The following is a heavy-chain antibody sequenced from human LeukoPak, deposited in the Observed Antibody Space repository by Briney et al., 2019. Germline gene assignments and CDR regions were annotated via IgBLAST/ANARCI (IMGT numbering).Heavy chain of an antibody. CDR1: GFTFSSYA. Sequence: GGSLRLSCAASGFTFSSYAMSWVRQAPGKGLEWVSAISGSGGSTYYADSVKGRFTISRDNSKNTLYLQMNSLRAEDTAVYYCARDLGRLELRLAYNWFDPWGQGTLVTVSS. V-gene: IGHV3-23*01. J-gene: IGHJ5*02. CDR2: ISGSGGST. CDR3: ARDLGRLELRLAYNWFDP. D-gene: IGHD1-7*01.